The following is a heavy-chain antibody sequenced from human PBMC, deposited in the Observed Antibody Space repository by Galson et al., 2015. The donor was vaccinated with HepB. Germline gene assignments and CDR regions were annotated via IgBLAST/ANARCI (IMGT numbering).Heavy chain of an antibody. CDR3: VGGYHYGDDYRYFDV. Sequence: SLRLSCAASGFTFRNYWMFWVRQAPGKGLFWISRVNTDGSNTDYADSVTGRFTISRDNAKSTLYLQMNSLRAEDTALYYCVGGYHYGDDYRYFDVWGRGALVTVSS. J-gene: IGHJ2*01. CDR1: GFTFRNYW. V-gene: IGHV3-74*01. CDR2: VNTDGSNT. D-gene: IGHD5-18*01.